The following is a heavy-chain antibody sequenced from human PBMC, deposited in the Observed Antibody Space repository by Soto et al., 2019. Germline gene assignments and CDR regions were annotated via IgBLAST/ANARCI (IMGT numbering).Heavy chain of an antibody. CDR1: GFSLSTTRVA. J-gene: IGHJ4*02. V-gene: IGHV2-5*02. Sequence: QITLKESGPTLVKPTQTLTLTCTFSGFSLSTTRVAVGWIRQPPGKALEWLALIYWDDDKRYSPFLKSRLTITKDPSKNQVVLTKTNMDPVDTATYYCSHIVVAGLGYYFHYWGQGSLVTVSS. D-gene: IGHD6-19*01. CDR2: IYWDDDK. CDR3: SHIVVAGLGYYFHY.